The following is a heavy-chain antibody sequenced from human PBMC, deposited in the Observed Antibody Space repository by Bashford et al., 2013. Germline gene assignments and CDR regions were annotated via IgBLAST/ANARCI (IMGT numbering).Heavy chain of an antibody. CDR1: GYTFTSYG. CDR2: ISAYNGNT. V-gene: IGHV1-18*01. CDR3: ARDYYYYGMDV. Sequence: ASVKVSCKASGYTFTSYGISWVRQAPGQGLEWMGWISAYNGNTNYAQKLQGRVTITRDTSASTAYMELSSLRSEDTAVYYCARDYYYYGMDVWGQGTTVTVSS. J-gene: IGHJ6*02.